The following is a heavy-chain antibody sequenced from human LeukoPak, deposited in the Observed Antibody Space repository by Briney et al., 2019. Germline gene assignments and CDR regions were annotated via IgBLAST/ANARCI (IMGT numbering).Heavy chain of an antibody. CDR2: ISSSSSYT. J-gene: IGHJ4*02. CDR1: GFTFSDYY. CDR3: ARDPEYYYDSSGPRGFDY. V-gene: IGHV3-11*06. Sequence: PGGSLRLSCAASGFTFSDYYMNWIRQAPGKGLEWVSYISSSSSYTNYADSVKGRFTISRDNAKNSLYLQMNSLRAEDTAVYYCARDPEYYYDSSGPRGFDYWGQGTLVTVSS. D-gene: IGHD3-22*01.